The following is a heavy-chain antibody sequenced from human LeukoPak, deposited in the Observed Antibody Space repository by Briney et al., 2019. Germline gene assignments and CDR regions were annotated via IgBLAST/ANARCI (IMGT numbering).Heavy chain of an antibody. CDR1: GGTFSSYA. V-gene: IGHV1-69*06. J-gene: IGHJ4*02. CDR3: AREYDILTGHYMSYFDY. D-gene: IGHD3-9*01. Sequence: ASVKVSCKASGGTFSSYAISWVRQAPGQGLEWMGGIIPIFGTANYAQKFQGRVTITADKSTSTAHMELSSLRSEDTAVYYCAREYDILTGHYMSYFDYWGQGTLVTVSS. CDR2: IIPIFGTA.